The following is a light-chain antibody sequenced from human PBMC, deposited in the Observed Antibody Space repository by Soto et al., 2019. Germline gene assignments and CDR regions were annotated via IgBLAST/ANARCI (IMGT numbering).Light chain of an antibody. CDR2: DAS. V-gene: IGKV1-5*01. CDR1: QSISRW. Sequence: DIQMTQSPSTLSASVGDTVTITCRASQSISRWLAWYQQKPGKAPKILISDASILENGVPSRFSGTGSGTEFTLTISSLQPDDFATYFCQQYNIFSLITFGQGTQLEIK. CDR3: QQYNIFSLIT. J-gene: IGKJ5*01.